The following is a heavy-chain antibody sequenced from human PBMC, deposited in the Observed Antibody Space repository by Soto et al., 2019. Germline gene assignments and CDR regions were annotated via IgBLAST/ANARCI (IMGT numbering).Heavy chain of an antibody. CDR1: GFTFSSHG. CDR3: AKPFVTMWYYYYYMDV. Sequence: EVQLLESGGGLVQPGGSLRLSCAASGFTFSSHGMNWVRQAPGKGLEWVSTVGSTGAVTSYADSVKGRFTISRDNTKNTVYLQMNGLRAEDTAIYYCAKPFVTMWYYYYYMDVWGKGTSVTVSS. CDR2: VGSTGAVT. V-gene: IGHV3-23*01. J-gene: IGHJ6*03. D-gene: IGHD2-15*01.